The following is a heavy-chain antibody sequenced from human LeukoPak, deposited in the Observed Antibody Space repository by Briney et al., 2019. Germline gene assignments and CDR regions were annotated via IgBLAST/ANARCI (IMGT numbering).Heavy chain of an antibody. CDR3: ARDGASISRGTHYYYYGMDV. V-gene: IGHV3-11*04. CDR1: GFTFSDYY. D-gene: IGHD3-3*01. CDR2: ISSSGSTI. J-gene: IGHJ6*02. Sequence: PGGSLRLSCAASGFTFSDYYMSWIRQAPGKGLEWVSYISSSGSTIYYADSVKGRFTISRDNAKNSLYLQMNSLRAEDTAVYYCARDGASISRGTHYYYYGMDVWGQGTTVTVSS.